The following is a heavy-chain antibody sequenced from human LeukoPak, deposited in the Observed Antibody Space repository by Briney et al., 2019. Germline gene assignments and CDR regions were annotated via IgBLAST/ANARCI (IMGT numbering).Heavy chain of an antibody. D-gene: IGHD6-19*01. J-gene: IGHJ4*02. CDR2: IYPDDSES. Sequence: GESLKISCKSSGYTFTSYWIGWVRQMPGKGLEWMGIIYPDDSESRYSPSFQDQVTISADKSLSTAFLQWSSLKASDTAMYYCARHRFYSNGWSPFDYWGQGTLVTVSP. CDR1: GYTFTSYW. V-gene: IGHV5-51*01. CDR3: ARHRFYSNGWSPFDY.